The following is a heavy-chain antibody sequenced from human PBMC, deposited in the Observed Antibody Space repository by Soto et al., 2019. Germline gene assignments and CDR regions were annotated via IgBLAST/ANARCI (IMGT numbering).Heavy chain of an antibody. CDR3: AKDLRFLEWLFPYGMDV. J-gene: IGHJ6*02. D-gene: IGHD3-3*01. Sequence: GGSLRLSCAASGFTFSSYGMHWVRQAPGKALEWVAVISYDGSNKYYADSVKGRFTISRDNSKNTLYLQMNSLRAEDTAVYYCAKDLRFLEWLFPYGMDVWGQGTTVTVSS. CDR1: GFTFSSYG. V-gene: IGHV3-30*18. CDR2: ISYDGSNK.